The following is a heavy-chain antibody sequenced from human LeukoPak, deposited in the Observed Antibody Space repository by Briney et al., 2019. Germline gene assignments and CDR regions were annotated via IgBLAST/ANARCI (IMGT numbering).Heavy chain of an antibody. V-gene: IGHV3-21*01. CDR2: ISSSSSYI. CDR1: GFTFSSYS. CDR3: ARGYGDYYFDY. Sequence: GGSLRLSCAASGFTFSSYSMNWVRQAPGKGLEWVSSISSSSSYIYYADSVKGRFTISRDNAKNSLYLQMNSLRAEDTAVFYCARGYGDYYFDYWGQGTLVTVSS. D-gene: IGHD4-17*01. J-gene: IGHJ4*02.